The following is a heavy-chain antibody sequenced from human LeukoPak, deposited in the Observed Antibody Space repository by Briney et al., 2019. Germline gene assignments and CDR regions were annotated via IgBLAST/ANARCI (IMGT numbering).Heavy chain of an antibody. CDR3: ARERAKYYYDSSGHDAFDI. CDR2: IIPIFGTA. CDR1: GDTFSSYA. J-gene: IGHJ3*02. Sequence: SVKVSCKASGDTFSSYAISWVRQAPGQGLEWMGRIIPIFGTANYAQKFQGRVTITTDESTSTAYMELSSLRSEDTAVYYCARERAKYYYDSSGHDAFDIWGQGTMVTVSS. V-gene: IGHV1-69*05. D-gene: IGHD3-22*01.